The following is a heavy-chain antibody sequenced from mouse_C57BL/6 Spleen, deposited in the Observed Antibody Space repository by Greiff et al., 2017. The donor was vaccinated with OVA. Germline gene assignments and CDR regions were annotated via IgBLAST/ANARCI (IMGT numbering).Heavy chain of an antibody. CDR2: IHPNSGST. V-gene: IGHV1-64*01. CDR3: ARGITTVVEDYFDY. J-gene: IGHJ2*01. Sequence: QVQLQQPGAELVKPGASVKLSCKASGYTFTSYWMHWVKQRPGQGLEWIGMIHPNSGSTNYNEKFKSKATLTVDKSSSTAYMQLSSLTAEDAAFYYCARGITTVVEDYFDYWGQGTTLTVSS. CDR1: GYTFTSYW. D-gene: IGHD1-1*01.